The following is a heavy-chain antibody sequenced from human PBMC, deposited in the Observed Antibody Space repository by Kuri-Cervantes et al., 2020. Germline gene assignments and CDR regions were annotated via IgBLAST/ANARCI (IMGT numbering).Heavy chain of an antibody. D-gene: IGHD3-10*01. CDR2: ISFDGSNK. V-gene: IGHV3-30-3*01. Sequence: GGSLRLSCAASGFTLSNHAMNWVRQAAGKGLEWVALISFDGSNKCYVDSVKGRFTISRDNSKNTLYLQMNSLRAEDTAVYYCARDYYGPDYWGQGTLVTVSS. CDR1: GFTLSNHA. CDR3: ARDYYGPDY. J-gene: IGHJ4*02.